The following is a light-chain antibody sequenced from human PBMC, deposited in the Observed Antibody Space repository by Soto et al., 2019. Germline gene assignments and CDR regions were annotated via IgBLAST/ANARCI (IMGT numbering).Light chain of an antibody. J-gene: IGKJ4*01. V-gene: IGKV3-11*01. CDR2: GAS. Sequence: FAWYQQKPGQAPRLLIYGASKRATGIPARFSGSGSGTDFTLTISSLEPEDFAVYYCQQRSNWPPLTFGGGTKVEIK. CDR3: QQRSNWPPLT.